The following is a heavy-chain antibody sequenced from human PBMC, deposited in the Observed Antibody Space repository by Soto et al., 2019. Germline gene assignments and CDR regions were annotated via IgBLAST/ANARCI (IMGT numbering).Heavy chain of an antibody. Sequence: PSETLSLTCTVSGGSISSYYWSWIRQPPWKGLEWIGYIYYSGSTNYNPSLKSRVTISVDTSKNQFSLKLSSVTAADTAVYYCARRLVVVAATPKGWFDPWGQGTLVTVSS. CDR2: IYYSGST. J-gene: IGHJ5*02. CDR3: ARRLVVVAATPKGWFDP. D-gene: IGHD2-15*01. V-gene: IGHV4-59*08. CDR1: GGSISSYY.